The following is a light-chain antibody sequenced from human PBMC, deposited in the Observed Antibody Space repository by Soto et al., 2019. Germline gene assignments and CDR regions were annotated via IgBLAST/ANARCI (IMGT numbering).Light chain of an antibody. CDR1: SSDVGGYNF. Sequence: QSALTQPASVSGSPGQSITISCTGTSSDVGGYNFVSWYQHHPGKAPKLMIYYVSNRPSGVSDRFSGSKSGNTASLTISGLQAEDEADYYCSSYTRSSTLVFGGGTQLTVL. J-gene: IGLJ2*01. V-gene: IGLV2-14*03. CDR3: SSYTRSSTLV. CDR2: YVS.